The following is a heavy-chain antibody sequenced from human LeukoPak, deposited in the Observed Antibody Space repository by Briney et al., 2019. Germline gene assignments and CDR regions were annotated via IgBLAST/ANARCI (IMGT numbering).Heavy chain of an antibody. V-gene: IGHV3-30*03. CDR3: ARGCLYYYDSSGYCSPFDY. D-gene: IGHD3-22*01. Sequence: GGSLRLSCAASGFTFSTYGMHWVRQAPGKGLEWVAVISYDGSNKYYADSVKGRFTISRDNSKNTLYLQMNSLRAEDTAVYYCARGCLYYYDSSGYCSPFDYWGQGTLVTVSS. J-gene: IGHJ4*02. CDR1: GFTFSTYG. CDR2: ISYDGSNK.